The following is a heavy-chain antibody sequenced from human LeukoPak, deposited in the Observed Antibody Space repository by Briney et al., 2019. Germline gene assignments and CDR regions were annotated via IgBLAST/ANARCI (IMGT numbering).Heavy chain of an antibody. CDR3: ARGVDYYENSGTIDY. CDR1: GFTFSDYY. Sequence: GGSLRLSCAASGFTFSDYYMSWIRQAPGKGLEWVSYISSSGSTIYYADSVKGRFTISRDNAKNSLYLQMNNLRAEDTAVYYCARGVDYYENSGTIDYWGQGTLVTVPS. J-gene: IGHJ4*02. V-gene: IGHV3-11*04. D-gene: IGHD3-22*01. CDR2: ISSSGSTI.